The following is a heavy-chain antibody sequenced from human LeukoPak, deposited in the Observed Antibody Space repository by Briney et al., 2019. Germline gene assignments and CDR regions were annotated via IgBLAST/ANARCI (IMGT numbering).Heavy chain of an antibody. J-gene: IGHJ6*03. V-gene: IGHV3-7*01. CDR2: IKQDGSEK. CDR3: ARDSYSSSSYWGDYYYYMDV. CDR1: GFTFSSYW. Sequence: TGGSLRLSCAASGFTFSSYWMSWVRQAPGKGLEWVANIKQDGSEKYYVDSVKGRFTISRDNAKNSLYLQMNSLRAEDTAVYYCARDSYSSSSYWGDYYYYMDVWGKGTTVTVSS. D-gene: IGHD6-6*01.